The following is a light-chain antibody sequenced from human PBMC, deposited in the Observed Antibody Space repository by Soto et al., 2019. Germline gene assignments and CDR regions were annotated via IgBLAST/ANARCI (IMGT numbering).Light chain of an antibody. CDR3: QSYDGSVV. V-gene: IGLV2-11*01. Sequence: QSALTQPRSVSGSPGQSVTISCTGTSSDVGGYNHVSWYQQHPGKAPKLMIYDVSKRPSGVPDRFSGSKSGNTASLTISGLQAEDEADYYCQSYDGSVVFGGGTKLTVL. J-gene: IGLJ2*01. CDR1: SSDVGGYNH. CDR2: DVS.